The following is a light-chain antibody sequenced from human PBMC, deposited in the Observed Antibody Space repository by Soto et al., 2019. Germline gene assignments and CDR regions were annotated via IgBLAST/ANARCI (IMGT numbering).Light chain of an antibody. CDR3: LLAYSGGRV. V-gene: IGLV7-46*01. CDR2: DTT. Sequence: QAVVTQDPSLTVSPGGTVTLTCGSSDGPVTSNHYPYWYQQRPGQVPRTLIYDTTNRQSWAPSRFSGSLLGSKAALTLSGAQHEDEADYYCLLAYSGGRVFGGGTKLTVL. J-gene: IGLJ2*01. CDR1: DGPVTSNHY.